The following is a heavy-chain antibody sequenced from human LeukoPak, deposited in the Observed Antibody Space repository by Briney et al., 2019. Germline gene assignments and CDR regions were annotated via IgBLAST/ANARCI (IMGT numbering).Heavy chain of an antibody. D-gene: IGHD6-13*01. V-gene: IGHV3-48*03. J-gene: IGHJ4*02. CDR2: ISSRGSSI. Sequence: GGSLRLSCAASGFTFSTYEMDWVRQAPGKELEWVSYISSRGSSIYYADSVKGLFTISRDNAKNSLYLQMSSLRVEDTAVYYCARGAAGGDFDYWGQGTLVTVSS. CDR3: ARGAAGGDFDY. CDR1: GFTFSTYE.